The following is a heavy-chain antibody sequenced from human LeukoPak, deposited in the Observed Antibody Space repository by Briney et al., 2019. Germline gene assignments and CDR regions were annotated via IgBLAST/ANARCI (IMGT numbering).Heavy chain of an antibody. CDR3: ARGPTMKMDV. V-gene: IGHV3-21*01. CDR2: INSGSSHI. CDR1: GFTFSSYS. J-gene: IGHJ6*04. Sequence: GGSLRLSCAASGFTFSSYSMNWVRQAPGKGLEWVSSINSGSSHIYYADSVKGRFTISRDNAKNSLYLQMNSLRVEDTAVYYCARGPTMKMDVWGKGTTVTVSS. D-gene: IGHD3-22*01.